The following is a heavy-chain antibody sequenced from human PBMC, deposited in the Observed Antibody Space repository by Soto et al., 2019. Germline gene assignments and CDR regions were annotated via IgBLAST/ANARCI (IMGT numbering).Heavy chain of an antibody. V-gene: IGHV4-31*03. CDR1: GASISSGGNY. CDR3: ARGQGYYFDY. Sequence: QVQLQESGPGLVKPSQTLSLTCTVSGASISSGGNYWTWIRQHPGKGLEWIGYIYYSGSTYYNPSLKVRLTISSDASKNQFFLNLSSVTAADTAVYYCARGQGYYFDYWGQGTLVTVSS. J-gene: IGHJ4*02. CDR2: IYYSGST.